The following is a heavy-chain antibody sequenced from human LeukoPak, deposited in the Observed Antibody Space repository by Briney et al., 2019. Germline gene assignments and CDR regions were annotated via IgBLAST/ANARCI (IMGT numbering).Heavy chain of an antibody. CDR2: IRPGGENT. CDR3: ARAKFSAYTGNPGARKSSYDMDV. J-gene: IGHJ6*03. V-gene: IGHV3-21*01. D-gene: IGHD1-26*01. CDR1: GFTFTSYD. Sequence: GGSLRLSCAASGFTFTSYDMTWVRQAPGRGLEWVSSIRPGGENTYYGDSVKGRFTVSRDNAKNSLYLQMNSLRAEDTAVYYCARAKFSAYTGNPGARKSSYDMDVWGKGTTVTVSS.